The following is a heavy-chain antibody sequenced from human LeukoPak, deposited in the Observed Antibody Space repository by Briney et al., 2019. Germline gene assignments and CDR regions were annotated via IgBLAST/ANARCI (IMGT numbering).Heavy chain of an antibody. J-gene: IGHJ3*02. CDR2: INPNSGGT. CDR3: ARGRRDTWINAFDI. V-gene: IGHV1-2*06. CDR1: GYTFTGYY. D-gene: IGHD5-24*01. Sequence: GASVKVSXKASGYTFTGYYMHWVRQAPGQGLEWIGRINPNSGGTNYAQKFQGRVTMTRDTSISTAYMELSRLRSDDTAVYYCARGRRDTWINAFDIWGQGTMVTVSS.